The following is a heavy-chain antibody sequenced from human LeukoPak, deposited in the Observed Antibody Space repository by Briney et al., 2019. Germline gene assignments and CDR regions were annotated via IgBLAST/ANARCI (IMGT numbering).Heavy chain of an antibody. D-gene: IGHD3-3*01. V-gene: IGHV4-4*02. Sequence: GSLRLSCAASGFTFNTYTMSWVRQSPGKGLEWIAVILHSVSATYNTYLTSRVSLSLAKTQTNTSLKLTSVTAAARAVYYCARQIFWCGYPSMDVWGKGTTVTVSS. CDR2: ILHSVSA. CDR3: ARQIFWCGYPSMDV. CDR1: GFTFNTYTM. J-gene: IGHJ6*03.